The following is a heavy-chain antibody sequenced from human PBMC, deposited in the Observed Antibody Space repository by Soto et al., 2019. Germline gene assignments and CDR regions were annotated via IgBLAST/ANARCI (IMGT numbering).Heavy chain of an antibody. V-gene: IGHV4-59*01. CDR2: IYYSGST. Sequence: SETLSLTCTVSGGSISSYYWSWIRQPPGKGLEWIGYIYYSGSTNYNPSLKSRVTISVDTSKNQFSLKLSSVTAADTAVYYCARGINGYDFWSGPDVWGKGTTVTVSS. CDR1: GGSISSYY. D-gene: IGHD3-3*01. J-gene: IGHJ6*04. CDR3: ARGINGYDFWSGPDV.